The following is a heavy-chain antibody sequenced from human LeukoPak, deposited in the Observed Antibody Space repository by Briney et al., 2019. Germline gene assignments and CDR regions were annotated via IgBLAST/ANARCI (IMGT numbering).Heavy chain of an antibody. J-gene: IGHJ5*02. CDR2: INHSGST. CDR3: ARSVLFDP. Sequence: PSETLSLTCAVYGGSFSGYYWSWIRQPPGKGLEWIGEINHSGSTNYNPSLKSRVTISVDTSKNQFSLKLSSVTAADTAVYYCARSVLFDPWGQGTLVTVSS. V-gene: IGHV4-34*01. CDR1: GGSFSGYY.